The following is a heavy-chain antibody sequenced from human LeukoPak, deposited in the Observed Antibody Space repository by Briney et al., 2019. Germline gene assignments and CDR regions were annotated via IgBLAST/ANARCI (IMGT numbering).Heavy chain of an antibody. V-gene: IGHV4-34*01. CDR3: ARAPYYGSGSYYKFDY. CDR2: INHSGST. J-gene: IGHJ4*02. CDR1: GGSFSGYY. D-gene: IGHD3-10*01. Sequence: PSETLSLTCAVYGGSFSGYYWSWIRQPPGKGLEWIGEINHSGSTNYNPSLKSRVTISVGTSKNQFSLKLSSVTAADTAVYYCARAPYYGSGSYYKFDYWGQGTLVTVSS.